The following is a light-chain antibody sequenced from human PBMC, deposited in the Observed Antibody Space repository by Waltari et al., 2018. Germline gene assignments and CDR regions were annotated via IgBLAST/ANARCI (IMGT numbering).Light chain of an antibody. CDR3: QQYYTSLWT. V-gene: IGKV4-1*01. CDR1: QIILYSSNNKNY. Sequence: DIVMTQSPDSMAVSLGERATINCKSSQIILYSSNNKNYLAWYQQKPGQPPKLLIYWASTRESGVPDRFSGSGSGTDFTLTISSLHAEDVAVYYCQQYYTSLWTFGQGTKVEIK. CDR2: WAS. J-gene: IGKJ1*01.